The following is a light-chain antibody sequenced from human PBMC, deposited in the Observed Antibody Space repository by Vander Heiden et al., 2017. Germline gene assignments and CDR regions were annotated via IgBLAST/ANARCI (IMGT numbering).Light chain of an antibody. CDR2: QDS. V-gene: IGLV3-1*01. CDR1: KLGDKY. Sequence: SYDLTQPPPVSVSPGQTASITCSGDKLGDKYACWYQQKPGQPPMLVIYQDSKRPSGIPERFSGSNSGNTATLTISGTQAMDEADYYCQAWDSSTVLFGGGTKLTVL. J-gene: IGLJ2*01. CDR3: QAWDSSTVL.